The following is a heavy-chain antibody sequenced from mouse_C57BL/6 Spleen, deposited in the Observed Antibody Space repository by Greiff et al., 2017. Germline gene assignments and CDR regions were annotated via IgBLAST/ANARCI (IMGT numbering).Heavy chain of an antibody. D-gene: IGHD2-1*01. J-gene: IGHJ3*01. CDR1: GYAFSSSW. Sequence: VQLQQSGPELVKPGASVKISCKASGYAFSSSWMNWVKQRPGKGLEWIGRIYPGDGDTNYNGKFKGKATLTADKSSSTAYMQLSSLTSEDSAVYFCAREGGNSAWFAYWGQGTLVTVSA. CDR2: IYPGDGDT. CDR3: AREGGNSAWFAY. V-gene: IGHV1-82*01.